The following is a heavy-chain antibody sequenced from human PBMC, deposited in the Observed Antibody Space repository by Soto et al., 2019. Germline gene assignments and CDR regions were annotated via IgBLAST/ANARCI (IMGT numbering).Heavy chain of an antibody. CDR2: ISSSSSYI. CDR3: ARDPPIQLGPYYSVF. V-gene: IGHV3-21*01. Sequence: GGSLRLSCAASGFTFSSYSMNWVRQAPGKGLEWVSSISSSSSYIYYADSVKGRFTISRDNAENSLYLQMNSLRAEDTAVYYCARDPPIQLGPYYSVFCCPATLGTGSS. J-gene: IGHJ4*02. D-gene: IGHD1-1*01. CDR1: GFTFSSYS.